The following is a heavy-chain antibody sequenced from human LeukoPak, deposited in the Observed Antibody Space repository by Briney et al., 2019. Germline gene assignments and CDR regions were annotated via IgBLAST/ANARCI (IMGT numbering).Heavy chain of an antibody. V-gene: IGHV3-9*03. CDR2: ITWNSDNI. D-gene: IGHD3-16*01. Sequence: GGSLRLSCAASGFTFDDYAMHWVRQAPGKGLEWVSGITWNSDNIEYADSVKCRFTISRDNAKNSLYLQMNSLRAEDMALYYCAKGGGGRLIYYYYMDVWGKGTTVTVSS. CDR1: GFTFDDYA. J-gene: IGHJ6*03. CDR3: AKGGGGRLIYYYYMDV.